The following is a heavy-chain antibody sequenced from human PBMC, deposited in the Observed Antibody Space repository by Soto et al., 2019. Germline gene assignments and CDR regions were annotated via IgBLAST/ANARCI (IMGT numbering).Heavy chain of an antibody. D-gene: IGHD3-10*01. CDR3: ARGRVVLLWFGDHNRFDP. CDR2: INHSGST. V-gene: IGHV4-34*01. CDR1: GGSFSGYY. J-gene: IGHJ5*02. Sequence: QVQLQQWGAGLLKPSETLSLTCAVYGGSFSGYYWSWIRQPPGKGLEWIGEINHSGSTNYNPSLKSRVTISVDTSKNQFSLKLSSVTAADTAVYYCARGRVVLLWFGDHNRFDPWGQGTLVTVSS.